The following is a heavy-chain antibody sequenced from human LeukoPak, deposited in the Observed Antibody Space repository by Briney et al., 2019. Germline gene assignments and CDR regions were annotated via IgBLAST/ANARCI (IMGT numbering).Heavy chain of an antibody. CDR3: ASPRDYDAFDF. CDR1: GFTFTSYW. Sequence: GGSLRLSCAASGFTFTSYWIGWVRQMPGKGLEWMGIIYPGNSDTRYSPSFQGQVTISADKSISTAYLQWSSLKASDTAMYYCASPRDYDAFDFWGQGTMVTVSS. D-gene: IGHD4-11*01. J-gene: IGHJ3*01. V-gene: IGHV5-51*01. CDR2: IYPGNSDT.